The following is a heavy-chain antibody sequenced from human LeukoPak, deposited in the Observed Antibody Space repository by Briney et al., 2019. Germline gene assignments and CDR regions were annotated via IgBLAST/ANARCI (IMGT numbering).Heavy chain of an antibody. CDR1: GFSFDDYA. J-gene: IGHJ3*02. CDR2: INSDGSST. Sequence: PGRSLRLSCAASGFSFDDYAMHWVRQAPGKGLVWVSRINSDGSSTSYADSVKGRFTISRDNAKNTLYLQMNSLRAEDTAVYYCARDPDYYDRAFDIWGQGTMVTVSS. CDR3: ARDPDYYDRAFDI. V-gene: IGHV3-74*01. D-gene: IGHD3-22*01.